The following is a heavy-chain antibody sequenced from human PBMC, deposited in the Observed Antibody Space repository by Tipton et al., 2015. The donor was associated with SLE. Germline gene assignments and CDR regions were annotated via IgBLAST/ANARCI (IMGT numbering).Heavy chain of an antibody. J-gene: IGHJ6*03. CDR1: GDSISSYY. CDR2: IYYSGST. V-gene: IGHV4-59*01. D-gene: IGHD3-10*01. Sequence: TLSLTCTVSGDSISSYYWNWLRQPPGKGLEWIGYIYYSGSTNYNPSLKSRVTISVDTSKNQFSLKLSSVTAADTAVYYCARDHLPGVYYYYMDVWGKGTTATVSS. CDR3: ARDHLPGVYYYYMDV.